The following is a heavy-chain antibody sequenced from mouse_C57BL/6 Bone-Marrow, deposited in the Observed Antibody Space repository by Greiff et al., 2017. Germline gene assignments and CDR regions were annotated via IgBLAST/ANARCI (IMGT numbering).Heavy chain of an antibody. J-gene: IGHJ2*01. CDR1: GYSITSGYY. D-gene: IGHD1-1*01. Sequence: VKLQASGPGLVKPSQSLSLTCPVTGYSITSGYYWNWIRQFPGNKLEWMGYISYDGSNHYNPSLKNRISITRDPYKNQFFLMLSSLTTEDTATYYCARGEIDYYCSSFSFDYWGQGTTLTVSS. CDR3: ARGEIDYYCSSFSFDY. V-gene: IGHV3-6*01. CDR2: ISYDGSN.